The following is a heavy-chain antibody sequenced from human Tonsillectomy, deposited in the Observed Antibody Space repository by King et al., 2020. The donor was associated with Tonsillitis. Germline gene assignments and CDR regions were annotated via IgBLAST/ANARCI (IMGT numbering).Heavy chain of an antibody. CDR1: GYTFTGYY. V-gene: IGHV1-2*02. CDR2: INPNSGGT. Sequence: VQLVESGAEVKKPGASVKVSCKASGYTFTGYYMHWVRQAPGQGLEWMGWINPNSGGTNYAQKFQGRVTMTRDTSISTAYMELSRLGSDDTAVYYCAREPYSSSWDDAFDIWGQGTMVTVSS. CDR3: AREPYSSSWDDAFDI. D-gene: IGHD6-13*01. J-gene: IGHJ3*02.